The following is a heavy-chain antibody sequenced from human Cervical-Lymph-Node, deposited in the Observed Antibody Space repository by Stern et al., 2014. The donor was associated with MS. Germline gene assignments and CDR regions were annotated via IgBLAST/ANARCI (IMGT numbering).Heavy chain of an antibody. J-gene: IGHJ4*02. CDR2: IIPIFDVP. Sequence: QVQLVQSGAEVKKPGSSVKVSCKASGGTLSSYAISWVRQSPGQGLEWVGEIIPIFDVPHYAQKFQGRVTMTADDSTSTAYMELSSVRSEDTAVYYCARDLTRGTDWGWGQGTLVIVSS. CDR1: GGTLSSYA. V-gene: IGHV1-69*01. D-gene: IGHD3-9*01. CDR3: ARDLTRGTDWG.